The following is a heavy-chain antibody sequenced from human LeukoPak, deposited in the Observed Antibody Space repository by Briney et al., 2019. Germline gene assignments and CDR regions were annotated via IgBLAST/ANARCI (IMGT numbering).Heavy chain of an antibody. CDR2: IFSNDEK. J-gene: IGHJ4*02. CDR1: GFSHSNARMG. Sequence: SGPTLVNPTETLTLTCTVSGFSHSNARMGVSWIRQPPGKALEWLAHIFSNDEKSYSTSLKSRLTISKDTSTSQVVLTMTNMDPVDTATYYCARIQYSSGWYPVRGFDYWGQGTLVTVSS. V-gene: IGHV2-26*01. CDR3: ARIQYSSGWYPVRGFDY. D-gene: IGHD6-19*01.